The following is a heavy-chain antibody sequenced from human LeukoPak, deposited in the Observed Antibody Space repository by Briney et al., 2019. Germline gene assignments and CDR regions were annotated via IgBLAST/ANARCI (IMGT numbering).Heavy chain of an antibody. CDR3: AKRSGYSSGWADY. Sequence: GGSLRLSCAASGFTFSSYGMSWVRQPPGKGLEWVSGASGSGGATNYADSVKGRFTITRDNSKNTLYLQMNSLRAEDTAVYFCAKRSGYSSGWADYWGQGTLVAVSS. CDR1: GFTFSSYG. J-gene: IGHJ4*02. V-gene: IGHV3-23*01. CDR2: ASGSGGAT. D-gene: IGHD6-19*01.